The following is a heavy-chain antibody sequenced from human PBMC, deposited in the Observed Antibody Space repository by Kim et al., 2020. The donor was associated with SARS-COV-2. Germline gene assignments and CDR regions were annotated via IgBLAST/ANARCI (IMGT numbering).Heavy chain of an antibody. J-gene: IGHJ5*02. V-gene: IGHV4-31*02. Sequence: PSRKSRVSVSVDTPKNQFSLTLSSVTAADTAVYYCARALTIFGVVIGWFDPWGQGTLVTVSS. CDR3: ARALTIFGVVIGWFDP. D-gene: IGHD3-3*01.